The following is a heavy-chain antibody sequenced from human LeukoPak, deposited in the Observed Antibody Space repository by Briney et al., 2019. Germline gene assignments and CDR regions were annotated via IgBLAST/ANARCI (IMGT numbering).Heavy chain of an antibody. Sequence: VASVKVSCKASGGTFSSYAISWVRQAPGQGLEWMGWISAYNGNTNYAQKLQGRVTMTTDTSTSTAYMELRSLRSDDTAVYYCARAPPMTTVTSPEYFQHWGQGTLVTVSS. V-gene: IGHV1-18*01. D-gene: IGHD4-17*01. J-gene: IGHJ1*01. CDR3: ARAPPMTTVTSPEYFQH. CDR1: GGTFSSYA. CDR2: ISAYNGNT.